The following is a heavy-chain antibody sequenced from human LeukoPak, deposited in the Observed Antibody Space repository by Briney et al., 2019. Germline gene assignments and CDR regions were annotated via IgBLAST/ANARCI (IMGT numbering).Heavy chain of an antibody. CDR3: AKPQSRPTDYFDY. CDR2: ISYDGSNK. CDR1: GFTFSSYG. V-gene: IGHV3-30*18. Sequence: AGSLTLTCAASGFTFSSYGRHWVRQAPGKGLEWVAVISYDGSNKYYADPVKGRFTISRDNSKNTLYLQMYSLRAEDTAVYYCAKPQSRPTDYFDYWGQGTLVTVSS. D-gene: IGHD4-17*01. J-gene: IGHJ4*02.